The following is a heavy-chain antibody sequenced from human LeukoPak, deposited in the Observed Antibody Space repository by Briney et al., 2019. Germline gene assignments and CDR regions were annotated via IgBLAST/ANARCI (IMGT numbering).Heavy chain of an antibody. CDR1: GYTFTSYG. J-gene: IGHJ2*01. CDR3: ATLFFPDWYFDL. CDR2: ISAYNGNT. V-gene: IGHV1-18*01. Sequence: ASVKVSCKASGYTFTSYGISWVRQAPGQGLEWMGWISAYNGNTNYAQKFQGRVTMTEDTSTDTAYMELSSLRSEDTAVYYCATLFFPDWYFDLWGRGTLVTVSS.